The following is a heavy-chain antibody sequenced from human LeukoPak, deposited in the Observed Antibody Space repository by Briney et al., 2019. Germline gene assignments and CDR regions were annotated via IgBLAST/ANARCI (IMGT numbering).Heavy chain of an antibody. V-gene: IGHV4-59*01. J-gene: IGHJ4*02. Sequence: PSETLSLTCTVSGGSISSYYWSWIRQPPGKGLEWIGYIYYSGSTNYNPSLKSRVTISVDTSKNQFSLKLSSVTAADTAVYYCARVALGIAVAANGGIFDYWGQGTLVTVSS. CDR1: GGSISSYY. CDR3: ARVALGIAVAANGGIFDY. D-gene: IGHD6-13*01. CDR2: IYYSGST.